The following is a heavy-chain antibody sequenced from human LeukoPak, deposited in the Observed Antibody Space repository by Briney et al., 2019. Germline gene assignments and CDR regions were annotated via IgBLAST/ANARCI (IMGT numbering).Heavy chain of an antibody. D-gene: IGHD3-22*01. CDR1: EFIFGYYA. V-gene: IGHV3-30*03. J-gene: IGHJ4*02. Sequence: GGSLRLSCAGSEFIFGYYAIHWVRQAPGKGLEWVAGIANDADNIQYAESVKGRFTISRDNSRNTLYLQMDSLRTADTALYYCARDNYDSSGSYSYFDYWGQGTLVTVSS. CDR3: ARDNYDSSGSYSYFDY. CDR2: IANDADNI.